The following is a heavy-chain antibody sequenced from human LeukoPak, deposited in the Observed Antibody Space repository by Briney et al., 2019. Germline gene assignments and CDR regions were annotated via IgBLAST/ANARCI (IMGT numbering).Heavy chain of an antibody. D-gene: IGHD3-3*01. V-gene: IGHV3-30*18. CDR1: GFTFSSYG. Sequence: GGSLRLSCAASGFTFSSYGMHWVRQAPGKGLEWVAVISYDGSNKYYADSVKGRFTISRDNSKNTLYLQMNSLRAEDTAVYYCAKGSREQEWLALWLRHYYMDVWGKGTTVTVSS. CDR2: ISYDGSNK. CDR3: AKGSREQEWLALWLRHYYMDV. J-gene: IGHJ6*03.